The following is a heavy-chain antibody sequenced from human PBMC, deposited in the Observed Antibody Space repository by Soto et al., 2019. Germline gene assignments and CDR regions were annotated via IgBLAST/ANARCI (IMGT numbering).Heavy chain of an antibody. Sequence: PGGSLRLSCAASGFTFSSYGMHWVRQAPGKGLEWVAVISYDGSNKYYADSVKGRFTISRDNSKNTLYLQMNSLRAEDTAVYYCAKTPNPMYYFDYWGQGTLVTVSS. V-gene: IGHV3-30*18. CDR1: GFTFSSYG. CDR3: AKTPNPMYYFDY. CDR2: ISYDGSNK. J-gene: IGHJ4*02.